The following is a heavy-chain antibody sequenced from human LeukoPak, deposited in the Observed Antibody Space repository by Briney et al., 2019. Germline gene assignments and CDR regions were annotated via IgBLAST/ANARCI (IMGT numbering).Heavy chain of an antibody. D-gene: IGHD3-10*01. CDR1: GGSISSYY. Sequence: PSETLSLTCTVSGGSISSYYWSWIRQPPGKGLEWIGYIYYSGSTNYNPSLKSRVTISVDTSKNQFPLKLSSVTAADTAVYYCARDGDGGTFRGAFDIWGQGTMVTVSS. V-gene: IGHV4-59*01. CDR3: ARDGDGGTFRGAFDI. CDR2: IYYSGST. J-gene: IGHJ3*02.